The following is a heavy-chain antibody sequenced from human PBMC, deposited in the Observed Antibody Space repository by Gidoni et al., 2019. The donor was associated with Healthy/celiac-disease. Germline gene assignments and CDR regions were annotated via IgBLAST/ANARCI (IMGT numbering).Heavy chain of an antibody. CDR3: ARGELKGMDV. CDR2: MNPNSGNT. J-gene: IGHJ6*02. CDR1: GYTFTSYA. V-gene: IGHV1-8*01. Sequence: VQLLHSVADVKEPGSSVKVSCNASGYTFTSYAINGVRKDTGQGLEWMGWMNPNSGNTGYAKKFQGRVTMTRNTYIITAYMELSSLRSEDTAVYYCARGELKGMDVWGQGTTVTVSS.